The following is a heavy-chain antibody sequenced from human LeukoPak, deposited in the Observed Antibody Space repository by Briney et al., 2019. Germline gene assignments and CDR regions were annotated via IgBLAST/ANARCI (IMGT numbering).Heavy chain of an antibody. CDR1: GGSISGFY. CDR2: MYYTGTT. D-gene: IGHD2-21*01. V-gene: IGHV4-59*01. J-gene: IGHJ5*02. Sequence: SETLSLTCTISGGSISGFYWTWIRQPPGKGLEYIGYMYYTGTTNYNPSLMSRITLSLDTSKNHFSLKLTSVTAADTAVYYSARVYSDLVRLDPWGQGTLVTVSS. CDR3: ARVYSDLVRLDP.